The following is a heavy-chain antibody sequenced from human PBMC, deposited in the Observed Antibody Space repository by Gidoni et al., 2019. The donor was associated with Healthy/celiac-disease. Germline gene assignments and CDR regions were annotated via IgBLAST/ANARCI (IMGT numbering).Heavy chain of an antibody. CDR2: IYYSGST. CDR3: QRGAEYFQH. CDR1: GGSISSGGYY. J-gene: IGHJ1*01. Sequence: QVQLQASRPGLVKPSQTLSLTCTFSGGSISSGGYYWSWIRQHPGKGMEWIGYIYYSGSTYDNPSSKSRVTISVDTSKNQFSLKLSSVTAADTAEYYCQRGAEYFQHWGQGTLVTVSS. D-gene: IGHD3-16*01. V-gene: IGHV4-31*03.